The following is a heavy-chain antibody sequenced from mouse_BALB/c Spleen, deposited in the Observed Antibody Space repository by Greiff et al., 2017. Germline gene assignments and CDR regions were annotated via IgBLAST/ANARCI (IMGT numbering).Heavy chain of an antibody. V-gene: IGHV5-12-2*01. J-gene: IGHJ3*01. D-gene: IGHD2-4*01. Sequence: EVMLVESGGGLVQPGGSLKLSCAASGFTFSSYTMSWVRQTPEKRLEWVAYISNGGGSTYYPDTVKGRFTFSRDNAKNTLYLQMSSLKSEDTAMYYCARHDYDGAWFAYWGQGTLVTVSA. CDR3: ARHDYDGAWFAY. CDR2: ISNGGGST. CDR1: GFTFSSYT.